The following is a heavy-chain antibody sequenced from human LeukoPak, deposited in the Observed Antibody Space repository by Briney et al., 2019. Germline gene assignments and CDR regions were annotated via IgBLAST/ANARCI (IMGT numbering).Heavy chain of an antibody. CDR2: ISGSGGST. V-gene: IGHV3-23*01. CDR1: GFTFSSYA. CDR3: AKGEGAYCGGDCYYDY. J-gene: IGHJ4*02. Sequence: GGSLRLSCAASGFTFSSYAMSWVRQAPGKGLGWVSAISGSGGSTYYADSVKGRFTITRDNSKNTLYLQMNSLRAEDTAVYYCAKGEGAYCGGDCYYDYWGQGTLVTVSS. D-gene: IGHD2-21*02.